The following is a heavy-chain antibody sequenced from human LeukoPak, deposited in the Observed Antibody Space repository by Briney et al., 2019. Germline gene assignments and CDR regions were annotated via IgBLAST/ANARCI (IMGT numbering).Heavy chain of an antibody. Sequence: SETLSLTCAVYGGSFSGYYWSWIRQPPGKGLEWIGEINHSGSTNYNPSLKSRVTISVDTSKNQFSLKLSSVTAADTAVYYCAGEGGTGTTVGMDVWGQGTTVTVSS. CDR2: INHSGST. CDR1: GGSFSGYY. V-gene: IGHV4-34*01. D-gene: IGHD1-1*01. J-gene: IGHJ6*02. CDR3: AGEGGTGTTVGMDV.